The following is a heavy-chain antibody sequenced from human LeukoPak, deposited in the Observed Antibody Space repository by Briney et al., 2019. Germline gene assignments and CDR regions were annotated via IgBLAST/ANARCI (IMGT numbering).Heavy chain of an antibody. Sequence: ASVKVSCKASGYTFTSYGISWVRQAPGQGLEWMGWNSAYNGNTNYAQKLQGRVTMTTDTSTSTAYMELRSLRSDDTAVYYCARERSSWSGGYFDYWGQGTLVTVSS. J-gene: IGHJ4*02. D-gene: IGHD6-6*01. V-gene: IGHV1-18*04. CDR3: ARERSSWSGGYFDY. CDR1: GYTFTSYG. CDR2: NSAYNGNT.